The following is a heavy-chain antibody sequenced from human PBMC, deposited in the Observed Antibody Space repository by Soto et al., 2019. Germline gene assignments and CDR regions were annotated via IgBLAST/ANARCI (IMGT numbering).Heavy chain of an antibody. CDR2: ISGSAGSA. CDR1: GFTFSSYA. V-gene: IGHV3-23*01. Sequence: GGSLRLSCAASGFTFSSYAVSWVRQAPGKGLEWVSSISGSAGSAYYVDPVKGRFTISRDNSKNTVYLQMNSLRAEDTAVYYCAKDWTTLIVEGGYFDYWGPGTLVTVS. D-gene: IGHD3-22*01. CDR3: AKDWTTLIVEGGYFDY. J-gene: IGHJ4*02.